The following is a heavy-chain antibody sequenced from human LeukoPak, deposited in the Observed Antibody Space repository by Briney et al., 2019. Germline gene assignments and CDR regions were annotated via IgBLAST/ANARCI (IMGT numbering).Heavy chain of an antibody. CDR3: SKDLNSGTNSRS. Sequence: GGSLRLSCGASGFTFNNHFMSWVRQAPGKGLEWVSAISGSGDTTYYADSVEGRFTISRDNSRDTVYLQLSSLRVEDTAIYYCSKDLNSGTNSRSWGQGTLVTVSS. CDR2: ISGSGDTT. CDR1: GFTFNNHF. J-gene: IGHJ5*02. V-gene: IGHV3-23*01. D-gene: IGHD2-2*01.